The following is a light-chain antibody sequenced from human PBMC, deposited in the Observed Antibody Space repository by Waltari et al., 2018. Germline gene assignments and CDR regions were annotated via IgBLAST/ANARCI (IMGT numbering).Light chain of an antibody. CDR3: QQRTYWAWT. Sequence: EVVLTQSPATLSLSPGERASLSCRSSESVSRDLAWYQQRPGQAPRLLIYDISNRATGIPARFSGSGSGTDFTLTITTLEPEDFAVYYCQQRTYWAWTFGQGSKVEIK. V-gene: IGKV3-11*01. CDR1: ESVSRD. CDR2: DIS. J-gene: IGKJ1*01.